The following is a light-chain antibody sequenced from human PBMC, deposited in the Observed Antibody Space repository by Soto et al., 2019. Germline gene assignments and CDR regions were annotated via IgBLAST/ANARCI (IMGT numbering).Light chain of an antibody. J-gene: IGKJ1*01. CDR3: QQYNTYS. V-gene: IGKV1-5*03. Sequence: DIQMTQSPSTLSASVGDRATLTCRASQTISSWLAWYQPKPGKAPKLLIYTASTLKSAVPSRFSGSGSGTEFSLTIRSLQPDDFATYYHQQYNTYSFGQGTKVDIK. CDR1: QTISSW. CDR2: TAS.